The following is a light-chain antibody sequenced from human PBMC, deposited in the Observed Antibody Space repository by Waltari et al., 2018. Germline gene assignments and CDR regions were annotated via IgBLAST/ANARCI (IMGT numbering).Light chain of an antibody. Sequence: SSELTQDPAVSVALGQTVRITCQGDSLRSYYASWYQQKAGQAPVLVIYGKNNRPSGIPDRFAGSSSGNTASLTITRAQAEYEADYYCNSRDSSGNPLVAFGGGTKLTVL. CDR1: SLRSYY. CDR3: NSRDSSGNPLVA. CDR2: GKN. J-gene: IGLJ2*01. V-gene: IGLV3-19*01.